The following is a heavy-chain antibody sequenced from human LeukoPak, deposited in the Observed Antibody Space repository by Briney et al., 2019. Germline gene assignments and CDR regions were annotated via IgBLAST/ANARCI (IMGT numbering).Heavy chain of an antibody. V-gene: IGHV3-48*03. J-gene: IGHJ4*02. CDR1: GFTFSSYE. CDR3: ARSSISYDF. Sequence: GGSLRLSCAASGFTFSSYEMNWVRQAPGKGLEWVSYISSSGSTEFYADSVKGRFTISRDNAKNSLYLQMNSLRAEDTAVYYCARSSISYDFWGQGTLVTVSS. D-gene: IGHD3-3*01. CDR2: ISSSGSTE.